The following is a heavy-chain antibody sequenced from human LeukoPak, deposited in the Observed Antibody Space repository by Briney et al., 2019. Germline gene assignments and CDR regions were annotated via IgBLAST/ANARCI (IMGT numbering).Heavy chain of an antibody. J-gene: IGHJ4*02. Sequence: PGGSLRLSCAASGFTFSNYAMSWVRQAPGKGLEWVSVISGSGGSTYYADSVKGRFTISRDNAQKSVYLEMNSLRAEDTAVYYCARAVTSTEGYWGQGTLVTVSS. CDR2: ISGSGGST. CDR3: ARAVTSTEGY. V-gene: IGHV3-23*01. D-gene: IGHD4-17*01. CDR1: GFTFSNYA.